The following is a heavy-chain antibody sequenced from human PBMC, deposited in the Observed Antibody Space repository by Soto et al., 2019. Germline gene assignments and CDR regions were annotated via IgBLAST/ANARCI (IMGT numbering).Heavy chain of an antibody. CDR1: GYQFPSYP. Sequence: SEKVSSKASGYQFPSYPMHWVRQAPGQRLEWMGWINGGNGNTKDSQKFQGRVTFTRDTSASTAYMELSRMRSEDTAWDYGTIPETDYWGQGALLAVSS. J-gene: IGHJ4*02. D-gene: IGHD2-2*01. CDR2: INGGNGNT. V-gene: IGHV1-3*01. CDR3: TIPETDY.